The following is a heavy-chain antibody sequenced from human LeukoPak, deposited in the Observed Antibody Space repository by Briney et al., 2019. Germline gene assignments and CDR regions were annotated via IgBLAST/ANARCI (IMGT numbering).Heavy chain of an antibody. CDR1: GFTFSSYS. J-gene: IGHJ2*01. Sequence: GGSLRLSCGASGFTFSSYSMNWVRQAPGKGLEWVSYISSSCSTIYFADSVKGRFTISRDNAKNTPYLQMNSLRAEHTAVYYCARSVVPTGYYDLCARGTLVTVSS. CDR2: ISSSCSTI. CDR3: ARSVVPTGYYDL. V-gene: IGHV3-48*04. D-gene: IGHD5-12*01.